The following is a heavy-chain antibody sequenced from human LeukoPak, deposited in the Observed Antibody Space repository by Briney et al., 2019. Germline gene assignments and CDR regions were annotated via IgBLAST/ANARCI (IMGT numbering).Heavy chain of an antibody. CDR2: IYPGDSDT. CDR3: ARLYGHRSDY. V-gene: IGHV5-51*01. CDR1: GYSVTSSW. Sequence: GESLQVAGKGSGYSVTSSWIGCVRLMPGKGLEWMGIIYPGDSDTRYSPSFQGQVTISADKSITTAYLQWSSLKASDTAMYYCARLYGHRSDYWGQGTLVTVSS. D-gene: IGHD3-10*01. J-gene: IGHJ4*02.